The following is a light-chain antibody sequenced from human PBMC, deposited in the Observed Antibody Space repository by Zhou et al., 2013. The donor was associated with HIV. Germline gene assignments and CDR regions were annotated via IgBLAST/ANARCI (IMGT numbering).Light chain of an antibody. CDR2: GAS. CDR3: QQYNSYPYT. Sequence: DIQMTQSPSSLSASVGDRVTITCRASQSIRSYLNWYQQKPGKAPKLLIYGASSLQSGVPSRFSGSGSGTDFTLTISSLQPDDFATYYCQQYNSYPYTFGQGTKLEIK. J-gene: IGKJ2*01. CDR1: QSIRSY. V-gene: IGKV1-39*01.